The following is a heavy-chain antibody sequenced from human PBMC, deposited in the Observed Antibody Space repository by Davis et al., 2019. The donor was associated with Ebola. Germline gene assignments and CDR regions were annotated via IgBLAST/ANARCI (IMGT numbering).Heavy chain of an antibody. CDR3: ARDPQTYYDFWSGYPLYYGMDV. CDR1: GFTFSSYE. D-gene: IGHD3-3*01. Sequence: GESLKISCAASGFTFSSYEMNWVRQAPGKGLEWVSYISSSGSTIYYADSVKGRFTISRDNAKNSLYLQMNSLRAEDTAVYYCARDPQTYYDFWSGYPLYYGMDVWGQGTTVTVSS. CDR2: ISSSGSTI. J-gene: IGHJ6*02. V-gene: IGHV3-48*03.